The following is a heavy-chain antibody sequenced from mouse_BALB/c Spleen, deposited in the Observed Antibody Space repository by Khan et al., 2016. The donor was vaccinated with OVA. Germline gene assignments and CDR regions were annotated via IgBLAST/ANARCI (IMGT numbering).Heavy chain of an antibody. D-gene: IGHD2-14*01. CDR3: GRDGAYHRNDGWFSY. CDR2: INPSNGYT. J-gene: IGHJ3*01. V-gene: IGHV1-4*01. Sequence: VQLKQSGAELARPGASVKMSCKASGYTFTSYTIHWIKKRPGQGLEWIGYINPSNGYTNYNQKLKDKATLTTDKSSTTAYLQLSSLTPDDSAVYNCGRDGAYHRNDGWFSYWGQGTLVTVSA. CDR1: GYTFTSYT.